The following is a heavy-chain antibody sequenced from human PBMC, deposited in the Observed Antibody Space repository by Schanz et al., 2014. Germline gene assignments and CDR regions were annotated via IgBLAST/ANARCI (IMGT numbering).Heavy chain of an antibody. J-gene: IGHJ4*02. CDR2: ISGRSSHI. CDR1: GFTFRDYY. V-gene: IGHV3-11*06. CDR3: ARDSRPNYDFLTAYYSIDY. D-gene: IGHD3-9*01. Sequence: QVQLVESGGGLVKPGGSLRLSCAASGFTFRDYYMNWVRQAPGKGLEWVSSISGRSSHIYYADSVKGRFTISRDNAKNTLYLQMNSLRAEDTAVYYCARDSRPNYDFLTAYYSIDYCGQGTLXTVSS.